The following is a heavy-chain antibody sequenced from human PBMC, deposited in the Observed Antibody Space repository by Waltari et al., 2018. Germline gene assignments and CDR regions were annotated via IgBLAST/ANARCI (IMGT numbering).Heavy chain of an antibody. J-gene: IGHJ4*02. CDR3: ARHGNYCFDH. Sequence: EVQLVESGGGLVQPGGSLRLSCTTSGFTFSSYWMSWVRQAPGKGLEWVANINQDGSQKYYVGSVKCRFTISRDNAKNSLFLQMNSLRAEDTALYYCARHGNYCFDHWGQGTLVTVSS. V-gene: IGHV3-7*01. D-gene: IGHD1-1*01. CDR1: GFTFSSYW. CDR2: INQDGSQK.